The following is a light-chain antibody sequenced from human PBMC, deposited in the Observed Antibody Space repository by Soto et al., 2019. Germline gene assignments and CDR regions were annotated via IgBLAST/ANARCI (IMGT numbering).Light chain of an antibody. Sequence: EIVLTQSPGSLSLSPGERATLSCRASQTISSVYLAWYHQKPGQAPRLLIYGASSRATGTPDRFSGSGSGADFTLTISRLEPEDFAVYYCQHYGGSVTFGGGTKVDI. CDR3: QHYGGSVT. J-gene: IGKJ4*01. CDR2: GAS. V-gene: IGKV3-20*01. CDR1: QTISSVY.